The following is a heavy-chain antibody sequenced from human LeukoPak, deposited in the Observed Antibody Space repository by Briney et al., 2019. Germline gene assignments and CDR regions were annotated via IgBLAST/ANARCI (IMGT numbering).Heavy chain of an antibody. Sequence: GGSLRLSCAASGFTFSNAWMSWVRQAPGKGPEWVAVISYDGSNKYYADSVKGRFTISRDNSKNTLYLQMNSLRAEDTAVYYCARDRGEYYCDSSGYYLGSYFDYWGQGTLVTVSS. J-gene: IGHJ4*02. D-gene: IGHD3-22*01. CDR1: GFTFSNAW. V-gene: IGHV3-30*03. CDR3: ARDRGEYYCDSSGYYLGSYFDY. CDR2: ISYDGSNK.